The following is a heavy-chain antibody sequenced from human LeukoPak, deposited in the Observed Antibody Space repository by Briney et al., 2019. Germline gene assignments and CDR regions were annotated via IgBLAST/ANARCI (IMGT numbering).Heavy chain of an antibody. V-gene: IGHV3-23*01. J-gene: IGHJ4*02. D-gene: IGHD5-12*01. CDR3: ASGVHYFHY. Sequence: GGSLRLSCAASGFTFSSYAMTWVRQAPGKGLGWVSVVSGGGVSTYYADSVKGRFTISRDNSKNTLYLQMNSLRAEDTAVYYCASGVHYFHYWGQGTLVTVSS. CDR2: VSGGGVST. CDR1: GFTFSSYA.